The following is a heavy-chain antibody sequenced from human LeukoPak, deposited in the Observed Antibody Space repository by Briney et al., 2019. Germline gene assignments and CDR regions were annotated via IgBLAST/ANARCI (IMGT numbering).Heavy chain of an antibody. J-gene: IGHJ4*02. Sequence: GASVKVSCKASGYTFTGYYMHWVRQAPGQGLEWMGWINPNSGGTNYAQKFQGRVTMTRDTSISTAYMELSRLRSDDTAVYYCASSFNDYGGNPFDYWGQGTLVTVSS. CDR1: GYTFTGYY. CDR2: INPNSGGT. V-gene: IGHV1-2*02. D-gene: IGHD4-23*01. CDR3: ASSFNDYGGNPFDY.